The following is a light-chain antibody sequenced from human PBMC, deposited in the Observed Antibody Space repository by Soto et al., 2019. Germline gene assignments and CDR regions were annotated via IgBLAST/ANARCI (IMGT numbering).Light chain of an antibody. Sequence: QSALTQPASVSGSPGQSITISCTGTNSDVGSYDLVSWYQQYPGKAPKLMIYEGSERPSGVSNRFSGSKSGNTASLTISGLQAEDEADYYCYSYAGRSNWVFGGGTKLTVL. J-gene: IGLJ3*02. CDR3: YSYAGRSNWV. CDR1: NSDVGSYDL. V-gene: IGLV2-23*01. CDR2: EGS.